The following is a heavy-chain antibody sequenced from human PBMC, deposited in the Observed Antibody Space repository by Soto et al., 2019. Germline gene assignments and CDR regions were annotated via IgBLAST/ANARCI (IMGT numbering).Heavy chain of an antibody. V-gene: IGHV3-23*01. D-gene: IGHD2-15*01. CDR2: IIGSEGKT. Sequence: SLTLSCEVSGYSFGIYALSWARHATGRWLEWVSTIIGSEGKTFYVAAMKGLSFTSRDTSQNTLYLQMNSLRHDHTHIYYCARCSSVDYWGQGTRVTVSS. CDR1: GYSFGIYA. J-gene: IGHJ4*02. CDR3: ARCSSVDY.